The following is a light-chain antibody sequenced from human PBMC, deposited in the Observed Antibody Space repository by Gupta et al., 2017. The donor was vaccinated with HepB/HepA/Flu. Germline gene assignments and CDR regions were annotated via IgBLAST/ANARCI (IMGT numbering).Light chain of an antibody. J-gene: IGKJ3*01. Sequence: DIVIPHSPDSLAVSLVERATINCKSSQSVLYSSNNKNYLAWYQQKPGQPPKLPIYWASTRESGVPDRFSGSGSGTDFTLTISSLQAEDVEVYYGKQYYSNPGTFGPGTKVDIK. CDR1: QSVLYSSNNKNY. V-gene: IGKV4-1*01. CDR3: KQYYSNPGT. CDR2: WAS.